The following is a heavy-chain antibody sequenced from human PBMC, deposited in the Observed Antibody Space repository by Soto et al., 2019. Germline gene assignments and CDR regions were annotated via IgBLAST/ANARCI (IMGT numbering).Heavy chain of an antibody. CDR3: ARELGVAARSRGVYYYYGMDV. Sequence: QVQLVESGGGVVQPGRSLRLSCAASGFTFSSYAMHWVRQAPGKGLEWVAVISYDGSNKYYADSVKGRFTISRDNSKNTLYLQMNSLRAEDTAVYYCARELGVAARSRGVYYYYGMDVWGQGTTVTVSS. CDR2: ISYDGSNK. D-gene: IGHD6-13*01. J-gene: IGHJ6*02. V-gene: IGHV3-30-3*01. CDR1: GFTFSSYA.